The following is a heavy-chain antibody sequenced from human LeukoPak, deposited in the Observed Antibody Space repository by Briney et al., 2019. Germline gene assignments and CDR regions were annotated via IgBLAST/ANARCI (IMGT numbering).Heavy chain of an antibody. V-gene: IGHV4-34*01. J-gene: IGHJ3*02. D-gene: IGHD6-19*01. CDR1: GGTFSGYY. Sequence: SETLSLTCAVYGGTFSGYYWSWIRQPPGKGLEWVGEINHSGSTNYNPSLKSRVTISVDTSKNQFSLKLSSVTAADTAVYYCARGRVLKQWLVVDVFDIWGQGTMVTVSS. CDR2: INHSGST. CDR3: ARGRVLKQWLVVDVFDI.